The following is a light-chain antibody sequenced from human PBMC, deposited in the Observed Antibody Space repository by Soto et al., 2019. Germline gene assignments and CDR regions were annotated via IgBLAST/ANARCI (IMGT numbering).Light chain of an antibody. J-gene: IGKJ1*01. CDR3: QQYSASPKWT. Sequence: EIVVTHSPCTLSLSPVERATLSCSAIQSVSSSYLAWYQQKPGQAPRLLIYGASSRATGIPDRFSGSGSGTDFTLTISGLEPEDFALYYCQQYSASPKWTFGQGTKVDIK. V-gene: IGKV3-20*01. CDR2: GAS. CDR1: QSVSSSY.